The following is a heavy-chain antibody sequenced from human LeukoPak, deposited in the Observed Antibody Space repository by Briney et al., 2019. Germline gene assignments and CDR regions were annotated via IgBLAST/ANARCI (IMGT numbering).Heavy chain of an antibody. CDR1: GASMTSDY. CDR2: IYTSGST. J-gene: IGHJ4*02. CDR3: ARDLAAAPRY. D-gene: IGHD6-13*01. Sequence: PSETLSLTCTVSGASMTSDYWSWIRQPAGKGLEWIGRIYTSGSTNYNPSFKSRVTMSVDTSKNQFSLKLSSVTAADTAVYYCARDLAAAPRYWGQGTLVTVSS. V-gene: IGHV4-4*07.